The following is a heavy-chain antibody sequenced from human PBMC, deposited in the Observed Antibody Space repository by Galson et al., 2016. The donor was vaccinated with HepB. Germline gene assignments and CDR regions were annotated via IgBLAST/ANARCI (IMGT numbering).Heavy chain of an antibody. Sequence: SLTCTVSGSSVKSSSYFWGWIRQPPGRGLEWIGYIYYSGTTYYTPSLKSRVTISLDTSKNHFSLNLSSVTAADTAVYFCATMVDTTMIAPPHYYYYYGVDVWGQGTTVTVSS. J-gene: IGHJ6*02. CDR1: GSSVKSSSYF. D-gene: IGHD5-18*01. CDR2: IYYSGTT. V-gene: IGHV4-61*03. CDR3: ATMVDTTMIAPPHYYYYYGVDV.